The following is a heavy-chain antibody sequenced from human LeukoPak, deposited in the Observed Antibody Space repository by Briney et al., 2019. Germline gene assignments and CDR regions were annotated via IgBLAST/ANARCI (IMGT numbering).Heavy chain of an antibody. CDR2: ISSSSSYI. CDR3: ARVANYYGSGSYYKSYYYYGMDV. Sequence: KSGGSLRLSCAASGFTFSSYIMNWVRQAPGKGLEWVSSISSSSSYIYYADSVKGRFTISRDNAKNSLYLQMNSLRAEDTAVYYCARVANYYGSGSYYKSYYYYGMDVWGQGTTVTVSS. J-gene: IGHJ6*02. CDR1: GFTFSSYI. D-gene: IGHD3-10*01. V-gene: IGHV3-21*01.